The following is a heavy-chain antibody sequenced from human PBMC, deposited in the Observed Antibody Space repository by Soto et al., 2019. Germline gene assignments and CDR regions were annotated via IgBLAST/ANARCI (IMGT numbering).Heavy chain of an antibody. CDR2: ISDNASNI. J-gene: IGHJ6*02. CDR3: ARELVGARYYYYGLDG. CDR1: EFTITNHA. V-gene: IGHV3-23*01. Sequence: SMRLSCAVSEFTITNHAMRCVRQAPGKGLKWVTPISDNASNIYQADSVKGRFTTSRDNAKNTLYLQMNSLRAEDTAVYYCARELVGARYYYYGLDGWGQGTTVTVSS. D-gene: IGHD1-26*01.